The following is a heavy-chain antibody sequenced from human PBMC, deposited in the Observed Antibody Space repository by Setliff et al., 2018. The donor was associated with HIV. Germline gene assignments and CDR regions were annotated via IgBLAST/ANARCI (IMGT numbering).Heavy chain of an antibody. V-gene: IGHV3-48*01. CDR3: ARDRGGSYTPLDF. D-gene: IGHD1-26*01. CDR1: GFTFSSYS. CDR2: ISGNSGAV. Sequence: GESLKISCAASGFTFSSYSMNWVRQAPGKGLEWVSFISGNSGAVTYADSVKGRFTISRDNARNSLYLQLDSLRAEDTAVYYCARDRGGSYTPLDFWGQGTLVTVSS. J-gene: IGHJ4*02.